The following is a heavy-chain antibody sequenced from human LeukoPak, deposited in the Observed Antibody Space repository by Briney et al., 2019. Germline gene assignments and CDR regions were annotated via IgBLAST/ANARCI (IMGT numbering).Heavy chain of an antibody. Sequence: ASVKVSCKASGYIFSTSGISWVRQAPGQGPEWMGWISVYNGKTNFAQKSQDRLTMTTHTSTTTAYMELRSLKSDDTAVYYCARDRGYYYGSAYYFDYWGQGTLVTVSS. CDR2: ISVYNGKT. CDR1: GYIFSTSG. V-gene: IGHV1-18*01. CDR3: ARDRGYYYGSAYYFDY. J-gene: IGHJ4*02. D-gene: IGHD3-10*01.